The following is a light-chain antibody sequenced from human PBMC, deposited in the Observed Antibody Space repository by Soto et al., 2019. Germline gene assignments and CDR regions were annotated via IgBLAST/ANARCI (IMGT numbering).Light chain of an antibody. V-gene: IGLV2-8*01. CDR3: SSYAGTHIV. CDR1: SSDVGGYNY. Sequence: QSALTQPPSASGSPGQSVAISCTGTSSDVGGYNYVSWYQQLPGKAPKLMIYGVSQRPSGVPDRFSGSKSGNSASLTVSGLQAADEADYYCSSYAGTHIVFGTGTKVTVL. CDR2: GVS. J-gene: IGLJ1*01.